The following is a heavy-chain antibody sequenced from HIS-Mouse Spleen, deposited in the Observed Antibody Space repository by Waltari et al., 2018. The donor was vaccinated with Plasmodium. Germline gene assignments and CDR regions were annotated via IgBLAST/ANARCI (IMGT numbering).Heavy chain of an antibody. V-gene: IGHV3-21*01. Sequence: EVQLVESGGGLVTPGGSLRLSCAASGFTFSSYRMNLVRQAPGKGLEWVSSISSSSSYIYYADSVKGRFTISRDNAKNSLYLQMNSLRAEDTAVYYCARVGATDAFDIWGQGTMVTVSS. CDR1: GFTFSSYR. CDR3: ARVGATDAFDI. CDR2: ISSSSSYI. D-gene: IGHD1-26*01. J-gene: IGHJ3*02.